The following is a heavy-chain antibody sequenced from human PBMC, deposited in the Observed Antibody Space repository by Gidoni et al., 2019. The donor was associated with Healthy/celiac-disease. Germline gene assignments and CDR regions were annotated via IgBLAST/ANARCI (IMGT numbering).Heavy chain of an antibody. CDR1: GFTFSSYA. CDR2: ISYDGSNK. V-gene: IGHV3-30-3*01. J-gene: IGHJ4*02. Sequence: QVQLVESGGGVVQPGRSLRLSCAASGFTFSSYAMHWVRQAPGKGLEWVAVISYDGSNKYYADSVKGRFTISRDNSKNTLYLQMNSLRAEDTAVYYCAREAGGMITAYVDYWGQGTLVTVSS. CDR3: AREAGGMITAYVDY. D-gene: IGHD3-16*01.